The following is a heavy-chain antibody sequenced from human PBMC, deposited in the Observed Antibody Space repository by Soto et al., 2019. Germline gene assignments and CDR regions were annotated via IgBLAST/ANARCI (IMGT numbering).Heavy chain of an antibody. D-gene: IGHD2-2*01. CDR1: GDSVSSNSAA. Sequence: PSQTLSLTCAISGDSVSSNSAAWNWIRQSPSRGLEWLGRTYYRSKWYNDYAVSVKSRITINPDTSKNQFSLQLNSVTPEDTAVYYCAREFIVVVPAATDYSHYGMDVWGQGTTVTLSS. J-gene: IGHJ6*02. CDR2: TYYRSKWYN. CDR3: AREFIVVVPAATDYSHYGMDV. V-gene: IGHV6-1*01.